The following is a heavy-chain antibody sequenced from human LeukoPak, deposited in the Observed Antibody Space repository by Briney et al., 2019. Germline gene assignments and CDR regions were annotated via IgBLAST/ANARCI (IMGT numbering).Heavy chain of an antibody. D-gene: IGHD6-13*01. CDR1: GYTFTSYG. V-gene: IGHV1-18*01. CDR2: ISAYNGNT. J-gene: IGHJ6*03. Sequence: ASVKVSCKASGYTFTSYGISWVRQAPGQGLEWMGWISAYNGNTNYAQKLQGRVTMTTDTSTSTAYMELRSLRSDDTAVYYCARGTGYSSSWYGDYYYMDVWGKGTTVTVSS. CDR3: ARGTGYSSSWYGDYYYMDV.